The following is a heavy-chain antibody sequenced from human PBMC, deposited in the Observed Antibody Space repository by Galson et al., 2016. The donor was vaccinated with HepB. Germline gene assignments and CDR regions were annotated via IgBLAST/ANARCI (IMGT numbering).Heavy chain of an antibody. CDR2: IILLFGTT. J-gene: IGHJ3*02. CDR1: GGTFSSYG. D-gene: IGHD3-3*02. CDR3: AKLASPCAFDI. Sequence: SVKVSCKASGGTFSSYGISWVRQAPGQGLEWMGGIILLFGTTNYAKKFQGRVTITADESTNTTYMELSSLRSEDTAVYYCAKLASPCAFDIWGQGTMVTVSS. V-gene: IGHV1-69*13.